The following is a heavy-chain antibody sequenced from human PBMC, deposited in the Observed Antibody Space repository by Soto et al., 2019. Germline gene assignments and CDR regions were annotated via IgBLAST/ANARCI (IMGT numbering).Heavy chain of an antibody. CDR1: GGSISSYY. CDR2: IYYSGST. D-gene: IGHD3-3*01. Sequence: ETLSLTCTVSGGSISSYYWSWIRQPPGKGLEWIGYIYYSGSTNYNPSLKSRVTISVDTSKNQFSLKLSSVTAADTAVYYCARRYYDFWSGYDWYFDYWGQGTLVTVSS. J-gene: IGHJ4*02. CDR3: ARRYYDFWSGYDWYFDY. V-gene: IGHV4-59*01.